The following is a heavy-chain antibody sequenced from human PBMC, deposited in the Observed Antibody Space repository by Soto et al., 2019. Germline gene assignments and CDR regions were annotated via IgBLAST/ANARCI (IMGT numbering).Heavy chain of an antibody. D-gene: IGHD2-21*02. CDR2: INSDGSST. CDR1: GFTFSSYW. CDR3: ATSLGGNFKVPYYYYGMDV. Sequence: EVQLVESGGGLVQPGGSLRLSCAASGFTFSSYWMHWVRQAPGKGLVWVSRINSDGSSTSYADSVKGRFTISRDNAKNTLYLQMNSLRAEDTAVYYCATSLGGNFKVPYYYYGMDVWGQGTTVTVSS. V-gene: IGHV3-74*01. J-gene: IGHJ6*02.